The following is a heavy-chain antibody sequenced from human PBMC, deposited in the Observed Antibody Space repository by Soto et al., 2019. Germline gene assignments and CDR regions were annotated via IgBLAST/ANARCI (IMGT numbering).Heavy chain of an antibody. V-gene: IGHV1-58*02. CDR3: AAILYYYGSGSYVPYYYYMDV. CDR2: IVVGSGNT. D-gene: IGHD3-10*01. CDR1: GFTFTSSA. Sequence: SVKVSCKASGFTFTSSAMQWVRQARGQRLEWIGWIVVGSGNTNYAQKFQERVTITRDMSTGTAYMELSSLRSEDTAVYYCAAILYYYGSGSYVPYYYYMDVWGKGTTVTVSS. J-gene: IGHJ6*03.